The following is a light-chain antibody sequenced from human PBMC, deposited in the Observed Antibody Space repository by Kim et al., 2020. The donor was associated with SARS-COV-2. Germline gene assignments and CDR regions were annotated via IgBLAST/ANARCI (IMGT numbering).Light chain of an antibody. CDR1: QYIDIY. CDR3: QQSYSTPT. V-gene: IGKV1-39*01. Sequence: DIQMTQSPSSLSASVGDRVTITCRASQYIDIYLSWYQQKPGKAPILLIYAASNLQSGVPSRFSGSGSGTDFTLTISSLQPEDFATYYCQQSYSTPTFGHGTKVDIK. CDR2: AAS. J-gene: IGKJ1*01.